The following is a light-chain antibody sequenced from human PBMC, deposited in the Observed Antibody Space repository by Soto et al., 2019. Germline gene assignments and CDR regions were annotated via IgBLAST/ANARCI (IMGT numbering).Light chain of an antibody. V-gene: IGKV1-6*01. CDR1: QNIRND. CDR3: LYDFKFPRT. Sequence: AIQLTQSPSSLSASVGDRVTISCRASQNIRNDLGWYQQRVGRAPRLLIYAASSLDDGVPSRFSGSGSGTDFTLTISSLQPEDSATYYCLYDFKFPRTFAEVTKVEVK. J-gene: IGKJ1*01. CDR2: AAS.